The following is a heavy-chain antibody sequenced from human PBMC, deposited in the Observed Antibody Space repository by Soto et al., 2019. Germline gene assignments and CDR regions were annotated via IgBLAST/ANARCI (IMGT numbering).Heavy chain of an antibody. J-gene: IGHJ6*03. Sequence: ASVKVSCKASGYTFTTSGITWVRQAPGQGLEWMGWISTYNGNTNYAQKLQGRVTLTTDTFTSTAYMEMRSLRSDDTAVYYCARGQNYYMDVWGKGTTVTVSS. V-gene: IGHV1-18*01. CDR3: ARGQNYYMDV. CDR2: ISTYNGNT. CDR1: GYTFTTSG.